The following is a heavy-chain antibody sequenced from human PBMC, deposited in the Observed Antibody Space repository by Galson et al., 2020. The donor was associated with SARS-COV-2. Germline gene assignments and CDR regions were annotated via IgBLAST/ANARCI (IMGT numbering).Heavy chain of an antibody. J-gene: IGHJ5*02. CDR1: GLTFSDTE. V-gene: IGHV3-48*03. CDR2: ISNTGRKT. CDR3: ARDLGSSGLTGWFDP. Sequence: PGGSLRLSCAASGLTFSDTEMNWVRQTPGKGLEWIAHISNTGRKTHYADSVKGRFSVSRDNAKNSMYLQMNSLTVDDTAVYYCARDLGSSGLTGWFDPWGQGTQVSVSS. D-gene: IGHD6-19*01.